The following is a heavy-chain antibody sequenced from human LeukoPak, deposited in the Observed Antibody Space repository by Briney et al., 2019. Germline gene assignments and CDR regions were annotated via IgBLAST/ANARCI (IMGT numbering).Heavy chain of an antibody. CDR1: GFTFSSYW. D-gene: IGHD6-13*01. Sequence: PGGSLRLSCAASGFTFSSYWMHWVRQAPGKGLVWVSRINSDGSSTTYADSVKGRFTISRDNAKNTLYLQMNSLRAEDTAVYYCARDREGYIPNDWGQGTLVTVSS. CDR2: INSDGSST. V-gene: IGHV3-74*01. J-gene: IGHJ4*02. CDR3: ARDREGYIPND.